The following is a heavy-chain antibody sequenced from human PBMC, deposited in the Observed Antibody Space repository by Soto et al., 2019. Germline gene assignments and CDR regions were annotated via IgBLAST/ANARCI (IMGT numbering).Heavy chain of an antibody. D-gene: IGHD5-18*01. J-gene: IGHJ4*02. V-gene: IGHV3-30*18. Sequence: PGGSLRLSCAASGFTFSSYGMHWVRQAPGKGLEWVAVISYDGSNKYYADSVKGRFTISRDNSKNTLYLQMNSLRAEDTAVYYCANGVRLLYSHGKQPSYYFDYWGQGTLVTVSS. CDR1: GFTFSSYG. CDR2: ISYDGSNK. CDR3: ANGVRLLYSHGKQPSYYFDY.